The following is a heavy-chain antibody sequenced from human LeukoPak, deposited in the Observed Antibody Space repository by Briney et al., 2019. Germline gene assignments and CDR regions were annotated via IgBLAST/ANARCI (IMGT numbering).Heavy chain of an antibody. CDR2: IYYSGST. CDR3: ARVRLVRGVNHYYYYGMDV. D-gene: IGHD3-10*01. J-gene: IGHJ6*02. CDR1: GGSFSSYY. Sequence: SETLSLTCAVYGGSFSSYYWSWIRQPPGKGLEWIGYIYYSGSTNYNPSLKSRVTISVDTSKNQFSLKLSSVTAADTAVYYCARVRLVRGVNHYYYYGMDVWGQGTTVTVSS. V-gene: IGHV4-59*01.